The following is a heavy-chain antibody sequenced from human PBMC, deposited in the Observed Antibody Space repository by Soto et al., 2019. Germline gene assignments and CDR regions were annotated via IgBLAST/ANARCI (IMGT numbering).Heavy chain of an antibody. CDR1: GDSLRNYY. Sequence: SETLSLTCTVSGDSLRNYYWSWIRQPPGKGLQYIGYIFYSGSTTYNPSLKSRVAVSVDTSRNQFALKLRSVTAADTATYYCARLKRGYSYGSIIDFWGRGTLVTVSS. J-gene: IGHJ4*01. V-gene: IGHV4-59*01. CDR3: ARLKRGYSYGSIIDF. CDR2: IFYSGST. D-gene: IGHD5-18*01.